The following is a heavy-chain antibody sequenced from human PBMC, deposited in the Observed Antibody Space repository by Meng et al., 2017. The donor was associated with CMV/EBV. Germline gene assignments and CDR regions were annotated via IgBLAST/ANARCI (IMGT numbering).Heavy chain of an antibody. Sequence: SVKVSCKASGGTFSSYATSWVRQAPGQGLEWMGGIIPIFGTANYAQKFQGRVTITTDESTSKAYMELSSLRSEDTAVYYCASELTGDPITLDYWGQGTLVTVSS. CDR3: ASELTGDPITLDY. D-gene: IGHD7-27*01. CDR2: IIPIFGTA. J-gene: IGHJ4*02. V-gene: IGHV1-69*05. CDR1: GGTFSSYA.